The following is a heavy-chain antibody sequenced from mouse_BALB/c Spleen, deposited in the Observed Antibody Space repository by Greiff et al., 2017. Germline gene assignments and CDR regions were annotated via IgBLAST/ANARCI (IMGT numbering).Heavy chain of an antibody. V-gene: IGHV5-12-1*01. CDR2: ISSGGGST. CDR1: GFAFSSYD. D-gene: IGHD2-3*01. CDR3: AMVMDY. J-gene: IGHJ4*01. Sequence: EVKLVESGGGLVKPGGSLKLSCAASGFAFSSYDMSWVRQTPEKRLEWVAYISSGGGSTYYPDTVKGRFTISRDNAKNTLYLQMSSLKSEDTAMYYCAMVMDYWGQGTSVTVSS.